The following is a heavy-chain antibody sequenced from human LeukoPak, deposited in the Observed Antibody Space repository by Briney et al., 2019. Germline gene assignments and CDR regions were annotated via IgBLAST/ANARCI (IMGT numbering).Heavy chain of an antibody. Sequence: PGGSLRLSCAASGFTFSTYWMSWVRQAPGKGLEWVVSIKQDGSEKSYVDSLKGRFTISRDNAKNSLYLEMNSLRAEDTAVYYCARRASRAFDYWGQGTLVTVSS. CDR3: ARRASRAFDY. CDR1: GFTFSTYW. D-gene: IGHD5-12*01. J-gene: IGHJ4*02. V-gene: IGHV3-7*01. CDR2: IKQDGSEK.